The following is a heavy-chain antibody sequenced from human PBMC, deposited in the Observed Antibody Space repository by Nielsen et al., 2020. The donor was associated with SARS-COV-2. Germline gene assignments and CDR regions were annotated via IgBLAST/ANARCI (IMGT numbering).Heavy chain of an antibody. D-gene: IGHD1-1*01. CDR1: GFTFSSYG. J-gene: IGHJ4*02. Sequence: SCAASGFTFSSYGMHWVRQAPGKGLEWVSGISWNSGSIGYADSVKGRFTISRDNAKNSLYLQMNSLRPEDTAMYYCVKDRRGTSMVLFDFWGQGTLVTVSS. CDR3: VKDRRGTSMVLFDF. V-gene: IGHV3-9*01. CDR2: ISWNSGSI.